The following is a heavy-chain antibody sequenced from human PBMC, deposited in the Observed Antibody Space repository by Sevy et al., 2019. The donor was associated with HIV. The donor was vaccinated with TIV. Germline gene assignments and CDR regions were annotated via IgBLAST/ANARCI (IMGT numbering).Heavy chain of an antibody. Sequence: GGSLRLSCAASGFIFSSYAMSWVRQAPGKGLEWVSGISGSGGRTYDADSVKGRFTISRDNSKNTLYLQMNSLRAEDTAVYYCAKVGYCSRTSCYTIYYGMDVWGQGTTVTVSS. V-gene: IGHV3-23*01. CDR3: AKVGYCSRTSCYTIYYGMDV. CDR2: ISGSGGRT. J-gene: IGHJ6*02. CDR1: GFIFSSYA. D-gene: IGHD2-2*02.